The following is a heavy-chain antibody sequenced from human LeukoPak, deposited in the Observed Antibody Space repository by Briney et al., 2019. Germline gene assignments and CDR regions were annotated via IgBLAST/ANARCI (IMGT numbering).Heavy chain of an antibody. V-gene: IGHV1-8*01. Sequence: GASVNVSCKASGYTFTSYDINWVRQATGQGLEWMGWMNPNSGNTGYAQKFQGRVTMTRNTSISTAYMELSSLRSEDTAVYYCARGRLGSGSTINWFDPWGQGTLVTVSS. CDR3: ARGRLGSGSTINWFDP. J-gene: IGHJ5*02. D-gene: IGHD3-10*01. CDR1: GYTFTSYD. CDR2: MNPNSGNT.